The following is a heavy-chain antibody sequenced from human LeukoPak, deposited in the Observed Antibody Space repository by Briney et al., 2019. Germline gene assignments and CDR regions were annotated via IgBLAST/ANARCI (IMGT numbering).Heavy chain of an antibody. Sequence: GGSLRLPCAASGFTFSSYWMSWVRQAPGKGLEWVANINQDGSENYYVDSVKGRFTISRDNAKNSLYLQMNSLRAEDTAVYYCAAAYSSSGLSYWGQGTLVTVSS. CDR2: INQDGSEN. CDR1: GFTFSSYW. J-gene: IGHJ4*02. CDR3: AAAYSSSGLSY. V-gene: IGHV3-7*05. D-gene: IGHD6-6*01.